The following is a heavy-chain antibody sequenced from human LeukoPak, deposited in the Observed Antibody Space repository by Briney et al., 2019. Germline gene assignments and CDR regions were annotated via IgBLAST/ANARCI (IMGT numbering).Heavy chain of an antibody. Sequence: SETLSLTCTVSGGSISSYYWSWIRQPPGKGLEWIGYIYYSGSTNYNPSLKSRVTISVDTSKNQFSLKLSSVTAADTAVYYCARGGNYGSGSYYERGDAFDIWGQGTMVTVSS. V-gene: IGHV4-59*01. CDR3: ARGGNYGSGSYYERGDAFDI. D-gene: IGHD3-10*01. CDR1: GGSISSYY. CDR2: IYYSGST. J-gene: IGHJ3*02.